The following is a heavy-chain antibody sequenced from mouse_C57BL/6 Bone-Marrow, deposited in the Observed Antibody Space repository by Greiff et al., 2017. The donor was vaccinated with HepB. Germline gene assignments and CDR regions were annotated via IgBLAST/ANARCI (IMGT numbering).Heavy chain of an antibody. CDR3: ASLSNPSMDY. Sequence: EVKVEESGGGLVQPGGSLKLSCAASGFTFSDYGMAWVRQAPRKGPEWVAFISNLAYSIYYADTVTGRFTLPRENAKNTLYLEMSSLRSEDTAMYYCASLSNPSMDYWGQGTSVTVSS. J-gene: IGHJ4*01. V-gene: IGHV5-15*04. CDR2: ISNLAYSI. D-gene: IGHD2-5*01. CDR1: GFTFSDYG.